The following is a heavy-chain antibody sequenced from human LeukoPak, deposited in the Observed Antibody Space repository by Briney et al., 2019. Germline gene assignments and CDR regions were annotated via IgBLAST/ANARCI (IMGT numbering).Heavy chain of an antibody. Sequence: SETLSLTCTVSGGSISSYYWSWIRQPPGKGLEWIGYIYYSGSTNYNPSLKSRVTISVDTSKNQFSLKLSSVTAADTAVYYCARDNPTVTVCDYWGQGTLVTVSS. CDR2: IYYSGST. D-gene: IGHD4-11*01. J-gene: IGHJ4*02. CDR1: GGSISSYY. V-gene: IGHV4-59*01. CDR3: ARDNPTVTVCDY.